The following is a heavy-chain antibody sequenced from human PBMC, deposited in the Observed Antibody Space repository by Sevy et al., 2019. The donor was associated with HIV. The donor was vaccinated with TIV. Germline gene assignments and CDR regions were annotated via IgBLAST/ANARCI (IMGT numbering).Heavy chain of an antibody. V-gene: IGHV3-9*01. CDR1: GFTFDDYA. D-gene: IGHD1-7*01. Sequence: GGSLRLSCAASGFTFDDYAMHWVRQAPGKGLEWVSGISWNSGSIGYADSVKGRFTISRDNAKNSLYLQMNSLRAEDTALYYCAKDWAATNYYYMDVWGKGTMVTVSS. CDR3: AKDWAATNYYYMDV. J-gene: IGHJ6*03. CDR2: ISWNSGSI.